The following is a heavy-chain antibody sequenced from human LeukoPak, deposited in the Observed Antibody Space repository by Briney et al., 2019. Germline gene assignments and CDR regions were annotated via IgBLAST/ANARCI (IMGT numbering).Heavy chain of an antibody. CDR3: AKVDSSSWYSNYYYGMDV. J-gene: IGHJ6*02. CDR1: VGTFSSYA. CDR2: IIPIFGTS. V-gene: IGHV1-69*01. Sequence: ASVNVSCKASVGTFSSYALSWVRPAPGRGLAWMGGIIPIFGTSNYAQKFQSRVTITADESTSTAYMELSSLRSEDTAVYYCAKVDSSSWYSNYYYGMDVWGQGTTVTVSS. D-gene: IGHD6-13*01.